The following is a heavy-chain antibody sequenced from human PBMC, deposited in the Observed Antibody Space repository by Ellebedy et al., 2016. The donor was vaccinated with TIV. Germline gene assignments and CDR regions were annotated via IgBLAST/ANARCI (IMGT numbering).Heavy chain of an antibody. V-gene: IGHV1-69*04. D-gene: IGHD6-13*01. CDR1: GGTFSSYA. Sequence: AASVKVSCKASGGTFSSYAISWVRQAPGQGLEWMGRIIPILGIANYAQKFQGRVTITADKSTSTAYMELSSLRSEDTAVYYCARDAGGGQQLVLVWGQGTMVTVSS. CDR2: IIPILGIA. J-gene: IGHJ3*01. CDR3: ARDAGGGQQLVLV.